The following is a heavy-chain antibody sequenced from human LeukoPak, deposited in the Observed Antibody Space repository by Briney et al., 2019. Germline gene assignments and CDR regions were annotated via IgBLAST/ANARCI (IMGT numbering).Heavy chain of an antibody. V-gene: IGHV4-4*07. CDR2: IYSSGST. Sequence: SETLSLTGTVSGGSISSYYWNWIRQPAGKGLEWIGRIYSSGSTNYNPSLKSRVTMSVDTSKNQFSLTLSSVTAADTAVYYCVRDPSSFGGRFDPWGQGTLVAVSS. J-gene: IGHJ5*02. CDR1: GGSISSYY. D-gene: IGHD3-10*01. CDR3: VRDPSSFGGRFDP.